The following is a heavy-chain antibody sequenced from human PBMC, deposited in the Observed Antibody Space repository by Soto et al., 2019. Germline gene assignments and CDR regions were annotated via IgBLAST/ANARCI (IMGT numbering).Heavy chain of an antibody. Sequence: EVQLLDSGGGLVQPGGSLRLSCAASGFNFNNYAMTWVRQAPGKGLEWVSAISGGGDTTSYADSVKGRFTVSRDGSKNTLYLQMSSLRAEDTALYYCAKGRGGSGSLTPRVDFWGQGTLVTVSS. V-gene: IGHV3-23*01. CDR1: GFNFNNYA. CDR3: AKGRGGSGSLTPRVDF. D-gene: IGHD3-10*01. CDR2: ISGGGDTT. J-gene: IGHJ4*02.